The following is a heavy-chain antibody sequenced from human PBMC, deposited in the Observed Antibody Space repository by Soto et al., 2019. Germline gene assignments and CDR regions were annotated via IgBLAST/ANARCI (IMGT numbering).Heavy chain of an antibody. D-gene: IGHD2-15*01. V-gene: IGHV4-61*01. CDR2: IYYSGGT. CDR3: GKVLVGATGHTDSDS. J-gene: IGHJ4*02. CDR1: HGSVGSGYYY. Sequence: SETLPVTWTVSHGSVGSGYYYRSWIRQPPGKGLEWIGHIYYSGGTNYNPSLKSRVTISRDTSKNQFSLKLTSVTAADTALYYCGKVLVGATGHTDSDSWGPGTLVTAS.